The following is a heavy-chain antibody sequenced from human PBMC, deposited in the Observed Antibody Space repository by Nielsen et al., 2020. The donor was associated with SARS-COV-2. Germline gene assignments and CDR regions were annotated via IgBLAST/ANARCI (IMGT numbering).Heavy chain of an antibody. CDR2: ISWNSGSI. CDR3: AKAQAYDTTGYYSITYYFHY. J-gene: IGHJ4*02. D-gene: IGHD3-22*01. Sequence: SLKISCAASGFTFDDYAMHWVRQAPGKGLEWVSGISWNSGSIAYADSVKGRFAISRDNAKNSLYLQMNSLRAEDTALYYCAKAQAYDTTGYYSITYYFHYWGQGTLVTVSS. CDR1: GFTFDDYA. V-gene: IGHV3-9*01.